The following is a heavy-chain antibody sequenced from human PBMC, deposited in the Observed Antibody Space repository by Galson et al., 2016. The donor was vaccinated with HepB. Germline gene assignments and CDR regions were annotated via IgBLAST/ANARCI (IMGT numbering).Heavy chain of an antibody. CDR3: AREVRGVTSRPRLPRTYYYYMDY. Sequence: SLRLSCAASGFTFSSHAMHWVRQAPGKGLEWVAVISYDGVNTYYANSVKGRFSISRDNTKNSLYLQMNSLGAEDTAVYFCAREVRGVTSRPRLPRTYYYYMDYWGKETTVTVS. CDR1: GFTFSSHA. D-gene: IGHD3-10*01. J-gene: IGHJ6*03. V-gene: IGHV3-30-3*01. CDR2: ISYDGVNT.